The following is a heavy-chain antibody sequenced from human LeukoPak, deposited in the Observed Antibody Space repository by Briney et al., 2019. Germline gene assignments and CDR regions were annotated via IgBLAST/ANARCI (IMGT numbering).Heavy chain of an antibody. CDR2: MYYSGST. D-gene: IGHD3-10*01. CDR1: GGSIRSYY. V-gene: IGHV4-59*01. J-gene: IGHJ4*02. Sequence: SETLSLTCSVSGGSIRSYYWSWIRQPPGKGVEWIGYMYYSGSTNYNPSLKSRVTISVDTSKNQFSLKLSSVTAADTAVYYCARVGTYGSGSYLSWLDYWGQGTLVTVSS. CDR3: ARVGTYGSGSYLSWLDY.